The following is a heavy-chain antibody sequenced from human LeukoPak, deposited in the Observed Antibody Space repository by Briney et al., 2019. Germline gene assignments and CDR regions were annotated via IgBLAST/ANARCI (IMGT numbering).Heavy chain of an antibody. V-gene: IGHV4-59*08. D-gene: IGHD1-26*01. CDR3: ARHPKEVGATLFDY. J-gene: IGHJ4*02. CDR1: GGSFSGYY. Sequence: SETLSLTCAVYGGSFSGYYWNWIRQPPGKGLEWIGHIFDTGNTNYNPSLKRRVTVSVDTSKNQFSLKLSSVTAADTAVYYCARHPKEVGATLFDYWGQGTLVTVSS. CDR2: IFDTGNT.